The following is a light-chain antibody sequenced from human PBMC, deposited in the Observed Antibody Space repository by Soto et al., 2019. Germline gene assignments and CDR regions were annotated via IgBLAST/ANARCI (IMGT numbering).Light chain of an antibody. J-gene: IGLJ1*01. CDR2: DDT. Sequence: SFELTQPPSVSVAPGQTARITCGGNNIGSKSVHWYQQKPGQAPVLVVYDDTDRPSGIPERFSGSNSGNTATLTISRVEGGDEADFYCQVWDTSSDQYVFGTGTKVTVL. CDR1: NIGSKS. V-gene: IGLV3-21*02. CDR3: QVWDTSSDQYV.